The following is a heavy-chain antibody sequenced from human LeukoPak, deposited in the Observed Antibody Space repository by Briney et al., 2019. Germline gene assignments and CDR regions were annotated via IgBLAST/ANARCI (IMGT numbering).Heavy chain of an antibody. CDR1: GYTFTSYG. Sequence: ASVKVSCKASGYTFTSYGISWVRQAPGQGLEWMGWISAYNGNTNYAQKLQGRVTMTTDISTSTAYMELRSLRSDDTAVYYCARSDRGSSWYMYDPWGQGTLVTVSS. D-gene: IGHD6-13*01. J-gene: IGHJ5*02. CDR2: ISAYNGNT. CDR3: ARSDRGSSWYMYDP. V-gene: IGHV1-18*01.